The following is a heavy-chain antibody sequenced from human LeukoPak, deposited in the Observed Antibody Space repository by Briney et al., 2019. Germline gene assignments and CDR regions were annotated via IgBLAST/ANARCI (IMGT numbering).Heavy chain of an antibody. CDR3: ARGPPTTTVPPSYSYNMTV. Sequence: GGSLRLSCAASGFTFDDYGMSWVRQAPGKGLEWVSGINWNGGSTGYADSVKGRFTISRDNAKNSLYLQMNSLRAEDTALYYCARGPPTTTVPPSYSYNMTVGGKGPTVTVPS. D-gene: IGHD4-11*01. J-gene: IGHJ6*03. CDR2: INWNGGST. CDR1: GFTFDDYG. V-gene: IGHV3-20*04.